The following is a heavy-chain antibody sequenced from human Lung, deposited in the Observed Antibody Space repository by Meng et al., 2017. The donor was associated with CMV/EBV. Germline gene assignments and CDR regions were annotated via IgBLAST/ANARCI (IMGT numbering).Heavy chain of an antibody. J-gene: IGHJ6*03. CDR1: GFIVSDNY. CDR3: AREQGYFSSKHYYYQLDV. V-gene: IGHV3-53*01. D-gene: IGHD6-6*01. CDR2: IYSNENT. Sequence: GESLKISCAASGFIVSDNYMNWVRQAPGKGLEWISIIYSNENTYYADSVKGRFTISRDNSKNTLYLQMNSLRAEDTAVYYCAREQGYFSSKHYYYQLDVWGQGXTVTVSS.